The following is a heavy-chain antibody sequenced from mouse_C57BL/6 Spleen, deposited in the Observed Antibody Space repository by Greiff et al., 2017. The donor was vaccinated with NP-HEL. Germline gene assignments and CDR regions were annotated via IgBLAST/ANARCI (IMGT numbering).Heavy chain of an antibody. CDR1: GFSLTSYG. J-gene: IGHJ2*01. CDR2: IWGDGST. Sequence: VQRVESGPGLVAPSQSLSITCTVSGFSLTSYGVSWVRQPPGKGLEWLGVIWGDGSTNDHSALISRLSISKDNSKSQVFLKLNSLQTDDTATYSCAKQAVEGNGDYFDYWGQGTTLTVSS. V-gene: IGHV2-3*01. CDR3: AKQAVEGNGDYFDY. D-gene: IGHD2-1*01.